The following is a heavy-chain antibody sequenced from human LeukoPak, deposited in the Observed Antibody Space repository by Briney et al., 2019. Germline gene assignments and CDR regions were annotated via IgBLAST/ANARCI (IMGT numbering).Heavy chain of an antibody. D-gene: IGHD5-24*01. CDR1: GYTLTELS. CDR3: ATDLGMATNGDDY. V-gene: IGHV1-24*01. CDR2: FDPEDGET. Sequence: GASVKVSCKVSGYTLTELSMHWVRQAPGKGLEWMGGFDPEDGETIYAQRFQGRVTMTEDTSTDTAYMELSSLRSEDAAVYYCATDLGMATNGDDYWGQGTLVTVSS. J-gene: IGHJ4*02.